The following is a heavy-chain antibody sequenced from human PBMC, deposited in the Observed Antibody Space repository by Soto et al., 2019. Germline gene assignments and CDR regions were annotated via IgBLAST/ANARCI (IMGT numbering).Heavy chain of an antibody. D-gene: IGHD1-26*01. CDR1: GFSFSSYA. V-gene: IGHV3-23*01. Sequence: EVQLLESGGGLVQPGGSLRLSCAASGFSFSSYAMGWVRQAPGKGLEWVSIISATDVATYYADSVKGHFIIARDDSRRTLFLQMNSLRAEDTAVXXXXKDVYSGSSGQFDLWGQGTLVTVSS. CDR3: XKDVYSGSSGQFDL. J-gene: IGHJ5*02. CDR2: ISATDVAT.